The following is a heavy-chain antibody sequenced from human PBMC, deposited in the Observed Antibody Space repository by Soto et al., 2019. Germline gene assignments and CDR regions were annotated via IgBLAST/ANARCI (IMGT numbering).Heavy chain of an antibody. CDR2: ISAYNGNT. CDR1: GYSFTSYT. V-gene: IGHV1-18*01. Sequence: QVQLVQSGAEVKKPGASVKVSCKASGYSFTSYTISWVRQAPGQGLEWMGWISAYNGNTNYAQRLQGRVTMTTDPSTRTAYRELRSLRSDDTAVYYCASPEPGDTVTPRDYYYYYGMDVWGQGTTVTVSS. CDR3: ASPEPGDTVTPRDYYYYYGMDV. D-gene: IGHD4-17*01. J-gene: IGHJ6*02.